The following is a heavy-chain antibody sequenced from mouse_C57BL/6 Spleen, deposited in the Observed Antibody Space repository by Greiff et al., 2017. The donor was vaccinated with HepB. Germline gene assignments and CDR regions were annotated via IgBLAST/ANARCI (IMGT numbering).Heavy chain of an antibody. CDR2: INPGSGGT. D-gene: IGHD2-3*01. CDR3: ARERNGYLYYFDY. CDR1: GYAFTNYL. J-gene: IGHJ2*01. V-gene: IGHV1-54*01. Sequence: VKLQESGAELVRPGTSVKVSCKASGYAFTNYLIEWVKQRPGQGLEWIGVINPGSGGTNYNEKFKGKATLTADKSSSTAYMQRSSLTSEDSAVYFCARERNGYLYYFDYWGQGTTLTVSS.